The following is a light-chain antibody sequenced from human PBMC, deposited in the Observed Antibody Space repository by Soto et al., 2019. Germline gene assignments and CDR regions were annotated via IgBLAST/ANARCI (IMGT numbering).Light chain of an antibody. Sequence: EIVLTQSPGTLSLSPGERATLSCRASQSVSSSYLAWYQQKPGQAPRLLIYGASRRATGIPDRFSGSGSGTDFTLTSSRLEPEDFAVFYSQHYGASWTFGQGTKVEIK. CDR3: QHYGASWT. CDR1: QSVSSSY. CDR2: GAS. J-gene: IGKJ1*01. V-gene: IGKV3-20*01.